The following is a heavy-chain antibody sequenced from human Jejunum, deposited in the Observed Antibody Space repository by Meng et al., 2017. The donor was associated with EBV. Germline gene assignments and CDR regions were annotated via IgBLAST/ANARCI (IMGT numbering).Heavy chain of an antibody. CDR3: AKLLKY. CDR1: GFTFSSSA. J-gene: IGHJ4*02. Sequence: EVKLWGSGGGLVQPGGFLRRSCAAAGFTFSSSAMSWVRQAPGKGLEWVSVISGSAGSTYYADSVKGRFTISRDTSNNTLYLQMNSLRAEDTAIYYCAKLLKYWGQGTLVTVSS. V-gene: IGHV3-23*01. CDR2: ISGSAGST.